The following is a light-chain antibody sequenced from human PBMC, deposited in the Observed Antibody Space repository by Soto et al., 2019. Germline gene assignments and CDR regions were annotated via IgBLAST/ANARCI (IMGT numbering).Light chain of an antibody. CDR3: SSNAGSSNVV. CDR2: EVT. V-gene: IGLV2-8*01. Sequence: QSALTQPPSASGSPGQSVTISCTGTSSDYVSWYQQHPGKAPKLMIYEVTKRPSGVPDRFSGSKSGNTASLTVSGRQAEEETDYYCSSNAGSSNVVFGGGTKVTVL. J-gene: IGLJ2*01. CDR1: SSDY.